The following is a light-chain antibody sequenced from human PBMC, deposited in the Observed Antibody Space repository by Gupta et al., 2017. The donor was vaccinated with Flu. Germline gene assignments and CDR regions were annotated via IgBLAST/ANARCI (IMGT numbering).Light chain of an antibody. CDR1: QNINYH. J-gene: IGKJ2*01. V-gene: IGKV1-39*01. CDR2: AAS. CDR3: QHGHSDPPT. Sequence: DIQMTQSPSSLSASVGDTVTITCRASQNINYHLDWYQQKAGTDPKFLIYAASSLQSGVPPRFSGSGSGTHFTLAISRLQPEDFATYYCQHGHSDPPTFGRGTKLEMK.